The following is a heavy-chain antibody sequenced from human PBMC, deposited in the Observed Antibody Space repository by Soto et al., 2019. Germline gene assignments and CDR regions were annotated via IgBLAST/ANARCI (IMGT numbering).Heavy chain of an antibody. D-gene: IGHD2-15*01. Sequence: QVQLQQSGPGLVKPSQTLSLTCVISGDSVSSNSAAWNWIRQSPSRGLEWLGRTYYRSKWYNDYAVSVISRIIITPDTSNNQFSLQLNSVTPEDTAVYYCARGKVVGGAFDLWGQGTMVIVSS. V-gene: IGHV6-1*01. CDR2: TYYRSKWYN. CDR1: GDSVSSNSAA. CDR3: ARGKVVGGAFDL. J-gene: IGHJ3*01.